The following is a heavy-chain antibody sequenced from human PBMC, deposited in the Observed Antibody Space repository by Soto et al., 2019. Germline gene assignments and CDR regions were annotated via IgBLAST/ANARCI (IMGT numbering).Heavy chain of an antibody. J-gene: IGHJ6*02. Sequence: QVQLVQSGAEVKKPGSSVKVSCKASGGTFSSYAISWVRQAPGQGLEWMGGIIPIFGTADYAQKFQGRVTITADESTSTASVELSSLISEDTAVYYCAKTPENYYYGMDVWGQGTTVTVSS. V-gene: IGHV1-69*12. CDR3: AKTPENYYYGMDV. CDR2: IIPIFGTA. CDR1: GGTFSSYA.